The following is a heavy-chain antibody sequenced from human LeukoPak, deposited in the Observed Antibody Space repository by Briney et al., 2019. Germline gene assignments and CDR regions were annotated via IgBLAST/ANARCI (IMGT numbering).Heavy chain of an antibody. D-gene: IGHD3-10*01. Sequence: GGSLRLSCAASGFTFSSYAMTWVRQAPGKGLEWVSSISGRDSNTYYADSVRGRFTISRDDSKNTLYLQMNSLRVEDTARYYCAKEKSRRFDFDYWGQGTLATVSS. CDR3: AKEKSRRFDFDY. CDR2: ISGRDSNT. J-gene: IGHJ4*02. V-gene: IGHV3-23*01. CDR1: GFTFSSYA.